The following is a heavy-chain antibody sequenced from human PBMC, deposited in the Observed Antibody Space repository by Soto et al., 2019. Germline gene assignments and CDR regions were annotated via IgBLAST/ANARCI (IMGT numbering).Heavy chain of an antibody. V-gene: IGHV1-3*01. CDR3: SSSHYNILTGTPPYYYYYMDV. CDR1: GYTFTSYA. Sequence: ASVKVSCKASGYTFTSYAMHWVRQAPGQRLERMGWINAGNGNTKYSQKFQGRVTITRDTSASTAYMELSSLRSEDTAVYYLSSSHYNILTGTPPYYYYYMDVWGKGTTVTSP. J-gene: IGHJ6*03. D-gene: IGHD3-9*01. CDR2: INAGNGNT.